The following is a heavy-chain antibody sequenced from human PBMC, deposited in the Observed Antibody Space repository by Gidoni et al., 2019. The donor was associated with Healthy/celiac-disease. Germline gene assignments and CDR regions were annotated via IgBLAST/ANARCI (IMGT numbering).Heavy chain of an antibody. Sequence: EVQLLESGGGLVQPGGSLRLSCSVSGFTFISDSMNWVRQAPGKGLEWVSYISSSSSTIYYADSVKGRFTISRDNAKNSLYLQMNSLRDEDTAVYYCARDWSVASSDWFDPWGQGTLVTVSS. D-gene: IGHD1-26*01. CDR3: ARDWSVASSDWFDP. V-gene: IGHV3-48*02. CDR2: ISSSSSTI. J-gene: IGHJ5*02. CDR1: GFTFISDS.